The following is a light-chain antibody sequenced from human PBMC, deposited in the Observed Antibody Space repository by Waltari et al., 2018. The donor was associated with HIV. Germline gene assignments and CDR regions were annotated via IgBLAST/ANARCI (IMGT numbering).Light chain of an antibody. V-gene: IGLV2-14*03. CDR1: SSDSRFYQY. CDR2: DVS. Sequence: QSALTQPASVSGSPGQSINIPCTGISSDSRFYQYVSWYQQHPGSAPRVIIFDVSSRPSGISGRFSGSKSGSTATLTISGLEAADEGHYYCASTTRDDTLVFGGGTKLTVL. J-gene: IGLJ3*02. CDR3: ASTTRDDTLV.